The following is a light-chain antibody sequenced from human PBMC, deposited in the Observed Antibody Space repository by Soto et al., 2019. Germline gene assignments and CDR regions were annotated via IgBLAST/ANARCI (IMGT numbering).Light chain of an antibody. CDR1: FSNIGSNS. Sequence: QSVLTQPPSASGTPGQRVTISCSGSFSNIGSNSVNWYQQLPGTAPKLLIYSDNQRPSGVPDRFSGSKSGTSASLAISGLLSEDEAEYYCSSYTNINTRACVFGTGTKLTVL. V-gene: IGLV1-44*01. CDR3: SSYTNINTRACV. J-gene: IGLJ1*01. CDR2: SDN.